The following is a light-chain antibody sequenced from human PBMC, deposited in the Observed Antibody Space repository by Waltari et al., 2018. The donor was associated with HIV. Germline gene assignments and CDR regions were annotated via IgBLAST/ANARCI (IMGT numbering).Light chain of an antibody. CDR3: QQYYSTPLFN. Sequence: DIVMTQSPASLAVSLGETATINWKSSQNIVSSSNNKSYLAWLHQRPGHPSRLLISWASTRESGVPDRFTGSGSGTDFALTISSLQTEDVAVYYCQQYYSTPLFNFGQGTKLEI. CDR2: WAS. CDR1: QNIVSSSNNKSY. V-gene: IGKV4-1*01. J-gene: IGKJ2*01.